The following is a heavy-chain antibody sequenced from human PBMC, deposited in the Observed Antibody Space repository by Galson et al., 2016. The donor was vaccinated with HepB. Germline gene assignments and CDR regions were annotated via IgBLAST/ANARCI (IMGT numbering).Heavy chain of an antibody. V-gene: IGHV3-23*01. J-gene: IGHJ4*02. CDR3: ANYHPGVIITSSYYFDS. D-gene: IGHD3-10*01. CDR2: TSGSGRST. CDR1: GFTFRSYA. Sequence: SLRLSCAASGFTFRSYAMSWVRQAPGKGLEWVSGTSGSGRSTYYADSVKGRFTISRDNSKKTLYLQMNSLRAEDTAVYYCANYHPGVIITSSYYFDSWGQGTLGTVSS.